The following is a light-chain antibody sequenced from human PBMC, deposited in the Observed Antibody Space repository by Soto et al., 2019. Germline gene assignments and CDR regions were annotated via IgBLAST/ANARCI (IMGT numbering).Light chain of an antibody. CDR1: RSLLHSNGYNY. Sequence: DIVMTQSPLSLPVTPGEPASISCRSSRSLLHSNGYNYLDWYLQRPGQSPQLLIYLVSNRASGVPDRFSGSGSGTDFTLKISRVEAEDVGVYYCMQALQAPRTFGQGTKVEIK. V-gene: IGKV2-28*01. J-gene: IGKJ1*01. CDR2: LVS. CDR3: MQALQAPRT.